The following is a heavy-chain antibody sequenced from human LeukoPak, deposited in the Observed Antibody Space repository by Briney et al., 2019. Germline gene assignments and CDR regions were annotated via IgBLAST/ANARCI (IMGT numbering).Heavy chain of an antibody. CDR1: GDSISSGVYY. Sequence: PSETLSLTCTVPGDSISSGVYYWSSIRQPAGKGLEWIGRIYTSGITTYNPSLKSRVLIPVDTSKNQFSLKLTTLTAADTAVYYCARSRPTISGWFDPWGEGALVSVSS. V-gene: IGHV4-61*02. CDR3: ARSRPTISGWFDP. D-gene: IGHD5-24*01. J-gene: IGHJ5*02. CDR2: IYTSGIT.